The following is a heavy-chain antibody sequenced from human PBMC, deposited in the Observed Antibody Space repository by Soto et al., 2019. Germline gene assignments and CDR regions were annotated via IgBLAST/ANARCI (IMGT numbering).Heavy chain of an antibody. CDR1: GFTFNTYG. CDR2: IWSDGNNK. V-gene: IGHV3-33*01. J-gene: IGHJ4*02. D-gene: IGHD1-1*01. CDR3: ARIQLDTIMALDY. Sequence: QVQLVESGGGVVQPGRSLRLSCATSGFTFNTYGLHWVRQAPGKGLEWVSVIWSDGNNKYYADSVKGRFTISRDSSKNTLYLQMNSLRVEDTAVYYCARIQLDTIMALDYWGQGTLVTVSS.